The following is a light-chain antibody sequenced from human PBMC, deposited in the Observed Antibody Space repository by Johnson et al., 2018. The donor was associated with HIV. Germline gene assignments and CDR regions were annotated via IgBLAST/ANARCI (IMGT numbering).Light chain of an antibody. CDR2: EKN. V-gene: IGLV1-51*02. CDR1: SSNIGNNY. J-gene: IGLJ1*01. CDR3: GTWDSSLSAHYV. Sequence: QSVLTQPPSVSAAPGQKVNISCSGSSSNIGNNYVSWYQQLPGTAPKLLIYEKNKRPSGIPDRFSASKSGTSATLGITGLTTGDEADYYCGTWDSSLSAHYVVRTWTKVTVL.